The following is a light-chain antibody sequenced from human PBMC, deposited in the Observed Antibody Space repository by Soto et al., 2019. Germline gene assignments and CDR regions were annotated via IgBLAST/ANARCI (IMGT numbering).Light chain of an antibody. J-gene: IGLJ2*01. CDR2: DVT. V-gene: IGLV2-14*01. Sequence: QSVLTQPASVSGSPGQSITISCTGTSSDVGGYNYVSWYQQHPGKAPKLMIYDVTNRPSGVSNRFSGSKSGNTASLTISWLQAEDEDHYYCSYLTRSSTSLFGGGTKLTAL. CDR1: SSDVGGYNY. CDR3: SYLTRSSTSL.